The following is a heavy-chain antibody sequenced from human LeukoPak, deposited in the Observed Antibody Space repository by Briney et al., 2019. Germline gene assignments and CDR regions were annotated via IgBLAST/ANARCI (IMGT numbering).Heavy chain of an antibody. Sequence: SETLSLTCTVSGDSISSGTYYWSWLRQPAGKGLEWIGRIYTSGSTNYNPSLKSRVTISVDTSKNQFSLKLDSVTAADTAVYYCARAKRWLPFDYWGQGTLVTVSS. CDR2: IYTSGST. V-gene: IGHV4-61*02. D-gene: IGHD5-24*01. CDR1: GDSISSGTYY. CDR3: ARAKRWLPFDY. J-gene: IGHJ4*02.